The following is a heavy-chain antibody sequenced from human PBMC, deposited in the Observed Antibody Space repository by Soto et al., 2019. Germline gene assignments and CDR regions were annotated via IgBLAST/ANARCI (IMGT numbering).Heavy chain of an antibody. Sequence: ASVKVSCKASGYTFTSYGISWVRQAPGQGLEWMGWISAYNGNTNYAQKLQGRVTMTTDTSTSTAYMELRSLRSDDTAVYYCARGIPMLRGVIWGYFDSWGQGTLVTVSS. J-gene: IGHJ4*02. D-gene: IGHD3-10*01. V-gene: IGHV1-18*01. CDR3: ARGIPMLRGVIWGYFDS. CDR1: GYTFTSYG. CDR2: ISAYNGNT.